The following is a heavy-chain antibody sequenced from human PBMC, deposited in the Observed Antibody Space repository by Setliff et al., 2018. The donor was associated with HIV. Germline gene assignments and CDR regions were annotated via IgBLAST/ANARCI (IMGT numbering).Heavy chain of an antibody. V-gene: IGHV4-39*07. Sequence: SETLSLTCTVSGGSISTSSYYWGWIRQPPGKGLEWIGSIYESGSTYYNPSLKSQVTISVDTSKNRLSLKLSSVTAADAAVYYCARAMSSSWYVDGFDIWGQGTVVTVSS. CDR1: GGSISTSSYY. J-gene: IGHJ3*02. D-gene: IGHD6-13*01. CDR3: ARAMSSSWYVDGFDI. CDR2: IYESGST.